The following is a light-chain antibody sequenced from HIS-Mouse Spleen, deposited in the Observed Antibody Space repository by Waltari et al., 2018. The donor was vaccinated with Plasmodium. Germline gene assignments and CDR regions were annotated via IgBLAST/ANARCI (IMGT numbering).Light chain of an antibody. V-gene: IGKV3-20*01. CDR1: QSVSSSY. Sequence: EIVLTQSPGTLSLSQGESATLSCRASQSVSSSYLAWYQQKPGQAPRLLSYGASSRATGIPDRFSGSGSGTDFTLTISRLEPEDFAVYYCQQYGSSPYTFGQGTKLEIK. CDR2: GAS. J-gene: IGKJ2*01. CDR3: QQYGSSPYT.